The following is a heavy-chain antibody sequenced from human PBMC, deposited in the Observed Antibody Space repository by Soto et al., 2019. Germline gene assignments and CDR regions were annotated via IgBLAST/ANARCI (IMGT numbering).Heavy chain of an antibody. CDR2: IIPIFGTA. Sequence: QVQLVQSGAEVKKPGSSVKVSCKASGGTFSSYAISWVRQAPGQGLEWMGGIIPIFGTANYAQKFQGRVTITADEXXSXAXXELSSLRSEDTAVYYCARAPDYYDSSGYYRGYFDYWGQGTLVTVSS. D-gene: IGHD3-22*01. CDR3: ARAPDYYDSSGYYRGYFDY. J-gene: IGHJ4*02. CDR1: GGTFSSYA. V-gene: IGHV1-69*12.